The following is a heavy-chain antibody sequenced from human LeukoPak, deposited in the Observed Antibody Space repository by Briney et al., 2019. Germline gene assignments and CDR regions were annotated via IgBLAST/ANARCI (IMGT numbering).Heavy chain of an antibody. J-gene: IGHJ4*02. CDR3: ARDWERGYSGYGLDY. CDR2: IIPIFGTT. V-gene: IGHV1-69*05. Sequence: RASVKVSCKASGGTFSNYAISWVRQAPGQGLEWMGGIIPIFGTTNYARKFQDRVTITTDESTSTAFLELSSLRSEDTAVYYCARDWERGYSGYGLDYWGQGTLVTVSS. CDR1: GGTFSNYA. D-gene: IGHD5-12*01.